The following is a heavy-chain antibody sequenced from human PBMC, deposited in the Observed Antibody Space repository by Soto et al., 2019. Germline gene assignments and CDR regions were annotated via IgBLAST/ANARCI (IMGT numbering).Heavy chain of an antibody. Sequence: QLQLQESGPGLVKPSETLSLTCTVSGGSISSSSYYWGWIRQPPGKGLEWIGSIYYSGSTYYNPSLKSPVTISVDTSKIQFSLKLSSVTAADTAVYDCAGHEGVVGYSSSYISVWYFDLWGRGTLVTVSS. D-gene: IGHD6-6*01. CDR2: IYYSGST. J-gene: IGHJ2*01. CDR3: AGHEGVVGYSSSYISVWYFDL. CDR1: GGSISSSSYY. V-gene: IGHV4-39*01.